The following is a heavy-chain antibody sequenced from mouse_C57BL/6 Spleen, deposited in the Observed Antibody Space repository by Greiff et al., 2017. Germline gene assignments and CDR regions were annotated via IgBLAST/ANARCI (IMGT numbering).Heavy chain of an antibody. Sequence: QVQLQQPGAELVKPGASVKLSCKASGYTFTSYWMQWVKQRPGQGLEWIGEIDPSASYTNYNQKFKGKATLTVDTSSSTAYMQLSSLTSEDSAVYYCARRGYYSNYRVYYFDYWGQGTTLTVSS. J-gene: IGHJ2*01. CDR2: IDPSASYT. CDR3: ARRGYYSNYRVYYFDY. CDR1: GYTFTSYW. D-gene: IGHD2-5*01. V-gene: IGHV1-50*01.